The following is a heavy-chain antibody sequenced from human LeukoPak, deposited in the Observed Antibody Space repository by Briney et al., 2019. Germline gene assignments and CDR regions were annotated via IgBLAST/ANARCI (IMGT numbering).Heavy chain of an antibody. CDR3: ARSVEGYCSGDNCYYYYYYMDV. V-gene: IGHV3-23*01. Sequence: GGSLRLSCAVSGFTFSSYAMSWVRQAPGKGLEWVSTISNSDGTTYYADSVKGRFTISRDDSENTLSLQMNSLRADDTAVYYCARSVEGYCSGDNCYYYYYYMDVWGKGTTVTVSS. CDR2: ISNSDGTT. CDR1: GFTFSSYA. J-gene: IGHJ6*03. D-gene: IGHD2-15*01.